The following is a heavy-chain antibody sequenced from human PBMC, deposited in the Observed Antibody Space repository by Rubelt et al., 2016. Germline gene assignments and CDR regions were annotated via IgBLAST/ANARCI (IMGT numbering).Heavy chain of an antibody. D-gene: IGHD1-7*01. CDR3: ARDLPPFRRYNWNFPLDY. V-gene: IGHV1-18*01. Sequence: QVQLVQSGAEVKKPGASVKVSCKASGYTFTSYGISWVRQAPGQGLEWMGWISAYNGNTNYAQKLQGRVTMTTDTSTSTAYMELRSLSSADTAVYYCARDLPPFRRYNWNFPLDYWGQGTLVTVSS. CDR1: GYTFTSYG. J-gene: IGHJ4*02. CDR2: ISAYNGNT.